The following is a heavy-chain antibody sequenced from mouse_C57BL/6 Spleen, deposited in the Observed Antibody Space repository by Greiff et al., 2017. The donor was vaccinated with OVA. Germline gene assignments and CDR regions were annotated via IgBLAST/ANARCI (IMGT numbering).Heavy chain of an antibody. CDR1: GFTFTDYY. Sequence: EVKLQESGGGLVQPGGSLSLSCAASGFTFTDYYMSWVRQPPGKALEWLGFIRNKANGYTTEYSASVKGRFTISRDNSQSILYLQMNALRAEDSATYYCARSPLYSTYYFDYWGQGTTLTVSS. CDR2: IRNKANGYTT. CDR3: ARSPLYSTYYFDY. J-gene: IGHJ2*01. V-gene: IGHV7-3*01. D-gene: IGHD2-12*01.